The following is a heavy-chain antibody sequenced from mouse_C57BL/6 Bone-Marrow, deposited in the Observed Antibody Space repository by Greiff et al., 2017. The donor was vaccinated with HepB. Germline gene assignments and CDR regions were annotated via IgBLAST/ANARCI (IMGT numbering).Heavy chain of an antibody. CDR2: IDPSDSYT. CDR1: GYTFTSYW. Sequence: QVQLKQPGAELVMPGASVKLSCKASGYTFTSYWMHWVKQRPGQGLEWIGEIDPSDSYTNYNQKFKGKSTLTVDKSSSTAYMQLSSLTSEDSAVYYWARGGLWWLLPLDYWGQGTTLTVSS. J-gene: IGHJ2*01. CDR3: ARGGLWWLLPLDY. D-gene: IGHD2-3*01. V-gene: IGHV1-69*01.